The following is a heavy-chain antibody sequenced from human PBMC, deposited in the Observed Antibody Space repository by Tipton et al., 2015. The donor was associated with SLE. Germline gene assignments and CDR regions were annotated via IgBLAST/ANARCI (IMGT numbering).Heavy chain of an antibody. CDR2: INPNSGGT. D-gene: IGHD5-12*01. V-gene: IGHV1-2*06. Sequence: QLVQSGAEVKKPGASVKVSCKASGYTFTGYYMHWVRQAPGQGLEWMGRINPNSGGTNYAQKFQGRVTMTRGTSISTAYMELSRLRSDDTAVYYCAREEPIVATPLDYWGQGTLVTVSS. J-gene: IGHJ4*02. CDR1: GYTFTGYY. CDR3: AREEPIVATPLDY.